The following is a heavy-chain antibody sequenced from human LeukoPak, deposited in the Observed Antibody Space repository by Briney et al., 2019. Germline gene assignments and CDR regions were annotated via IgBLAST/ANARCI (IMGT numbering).Heavy chain of an antibody. CDR3: ARGRFLDAFDI. Sequence: SETLSLTCTVSGGSISSYYWTWIRQPPGKGLEWIGYIYYSGSTKYKPSLKSRVTISVDTSKNQFSLKLSSVTAADTAVYYCARGRFLDAFDIWGQGTMVTVSS. V-gene: IGHV4-59*01. D-gene: IGHD3-3*01. CDR2: IYYSGST. J-gene: IGHJ3*02. CDR1: GGSISSYY.